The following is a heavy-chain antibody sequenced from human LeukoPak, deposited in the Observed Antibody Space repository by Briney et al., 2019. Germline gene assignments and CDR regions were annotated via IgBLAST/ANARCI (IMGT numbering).Heavy chain of an antibody. CDR1: GYTFTTFY. Sequence: ASVKVSCKPSGYTFTTFYMHWVRQAPGQGLEWMGIINPSGGSTIYAQKFQGRVTMTRDTSTSTVYMELSSLRSEDTAIYYCARDHCSSTSCYWFDPWGQGTLVTVSS. D-gene: IGHD2-2*01. J-gene: IGHJ5*02. V-gene: IGHV1-46*01. CDR3: ARDHCSSTSCYWFDP. CDR2: INPSGGST.